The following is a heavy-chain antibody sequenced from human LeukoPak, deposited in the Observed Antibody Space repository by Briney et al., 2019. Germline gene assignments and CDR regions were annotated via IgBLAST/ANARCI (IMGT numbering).Heavy chain of an antibody. V-gene: IGHV3-23*01. CDR1: GFTFYSYV. Sequence: GGSLRLSCAPSGFTFYSYVMSWVRQAPGKGLEWVSGISGSGGTTYYADSVKGRFTITRDNSRNTVYLQMNSLRAEDTAVYYCAKDVKTLDAFDIWGRGTVVAVSS. CDR2: ISGSGGTT. CDR3: AKDVKTLDAFDI. J-gene: IGHJ3*02.